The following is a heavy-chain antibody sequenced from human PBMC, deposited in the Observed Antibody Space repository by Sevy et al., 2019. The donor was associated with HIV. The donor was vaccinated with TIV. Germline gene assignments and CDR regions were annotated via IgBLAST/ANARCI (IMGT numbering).Heavy chain of an antibody. CDR2: IIPLFGTT. CDR3: TSDEEGSVRLERLTSYYGVDV. V-gene: IGHV1-69*13. D-gene: IGHD1-1*01. Sequence: ASVKVSCKASGGPFNTYAITWIRQAPGQGLEWMAGIIPLFGTTNYAQKFQGRVTITADESRTTAYLEVSSLRSEDTAVYYCTSDEEGSVRLERLTSYYGVDVWGQGTTVTVSS. CDR1: GGPFNTYA. J-gene: IGHJ6*02.